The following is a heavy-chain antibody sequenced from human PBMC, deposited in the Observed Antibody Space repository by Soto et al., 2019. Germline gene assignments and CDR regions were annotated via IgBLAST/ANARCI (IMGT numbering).Heavy chain of an antibody. CDR1: GYTFTSYG. J-gene: IGHJ6*02. V-gene: IGHV1-18*04. CDR3: AAGYSYGYSGYYYGMDV. CDR2: ISAYNGNT. D-gene: IGHD5-18*01. Sequence: ASVKVSCKASGYTFTSYGISWLRQAAGQGLEWMGWISAYNGNTNYAQKLQGRVTMTTDTSTSTAYMELRSLRSDDTAVYYCAAGYSYGYSGYYYGMDVWGQGTTVTV.